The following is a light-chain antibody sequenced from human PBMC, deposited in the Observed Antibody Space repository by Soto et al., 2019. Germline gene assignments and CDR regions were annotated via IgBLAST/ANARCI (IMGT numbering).Light chain of an antibody. CDR1: QGVGST. CDR3: QHYKTWPLA. J-gene: IGKJ4*01. Sequence: IVLTQSPATLSVSPGERVTLSCRASQGVGSTLAWYRQQPGQAPRLLIYDAYIRASGVPARFSGSGSGTEFTLTISGLQSEDFAVYFCQHYKTWPLAFGGGTKVDI. V-gene: IGKV3-15*01. CDR2: DAY.